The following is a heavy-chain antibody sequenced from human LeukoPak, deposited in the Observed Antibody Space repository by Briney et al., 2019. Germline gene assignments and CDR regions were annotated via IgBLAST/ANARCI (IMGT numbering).Heavy chain of an antibody. V-gene: IGHV4-38-2*01. CDR1: VYSISSGYY. D-gene: IGHD3-10*01. CDR3: ASMDYYGSGSYPPGVYFDY. Sequence: SETLSLTCAVSVYSISSGYYVGWIRQPPGKALEWIGSIYHSGSTYYNPSLKSRVTISVDTSKNQFSLKLSSVTAADTAVYYCASMDYYGSGSYPPGVYFDYWGQGTLVTVSS. J-gene: IGHJ4*02. CDR2: IYHSGST.